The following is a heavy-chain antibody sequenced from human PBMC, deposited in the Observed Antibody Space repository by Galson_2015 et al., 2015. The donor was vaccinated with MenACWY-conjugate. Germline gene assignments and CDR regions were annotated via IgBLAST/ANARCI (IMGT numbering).Heavy chain of an antibody. J-gene: IGHJ3*02. Sequence: SLRLSCAASGFTFSSYWMAWVRQAPGKGLEYVANIKQDGSERYYVDSVQGRFTISRDNAKSSLYLHMNSLRAEDTAVYYCARSIAVASQAFDIWGPGTMVTVSS. CDR2: IKQDGSER. CDR1: GFTFSSYW. D-gene: IGHD6-19*01. V-gene: IGHV3-7*03. CDR3: ARSIAVASQAFDI.